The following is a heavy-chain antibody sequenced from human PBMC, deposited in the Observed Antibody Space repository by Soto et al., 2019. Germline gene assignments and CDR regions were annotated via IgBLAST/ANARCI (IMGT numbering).Heavy chain of an antibody. CDR2: LGAARDP. CDR1: GFSFRDYD. Sequence: PGGSLRLYCAASGFSFRDYDMHWVRQRKGKGLEWVSALGAARDPYYVGSVKGRFSVSRDNAQNSLFLQMNNLRVDDTAVYFCARAYLGRLPRRADYYYAMDVWGRGTTVTVSS. V-gene: IGHV3-13*05. J-gene: IGHJ6*02. CDR3: ARAYLGRLPRRADYYYAMDV. D-gene: IGHD1-26*01.